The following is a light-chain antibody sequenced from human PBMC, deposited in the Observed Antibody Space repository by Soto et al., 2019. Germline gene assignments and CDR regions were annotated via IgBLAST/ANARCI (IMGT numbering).Light chain of an antibody. CDR3: QQLDSYPIT. J-gene: IGKJ5*01. V-gene: IGKV1-9*01. Sequence: IQLTQSPSSLSASVGDRVTITCRASQGISSYLAWYQQKPGKAPKLLIYAASTLQSGVTSRFSGSGSGTDFTLTISSLQPEDFANYYCQQLDSYPITFGQGTRLEIK. CDR2: AAS. CDR1: QGISSY.